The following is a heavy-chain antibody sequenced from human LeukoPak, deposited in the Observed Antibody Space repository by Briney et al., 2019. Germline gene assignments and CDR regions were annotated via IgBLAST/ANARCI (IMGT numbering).Heavy chain of an antibody. J-gene: IGHJ4*02. V-gene: IGHV3-66*01. CDR3: ARDSSGPAY. Sequence: PGGSLRLSCAASGFTVSNNYMSWVRQAPGKGLEWVSVIYSAGGTYYADSVKGRLSISRDNSKNTLYLQMNSLRAEDTAVYYCARDSSGPAYWGQGTLVTVSS. D-gene: IGHD3-22*01. CDR2: IYSAGGT. CDR1: GFTVSNNY.